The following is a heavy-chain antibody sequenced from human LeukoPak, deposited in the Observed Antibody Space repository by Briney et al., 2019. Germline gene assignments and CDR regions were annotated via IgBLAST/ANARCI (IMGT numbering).Heavy chain of an antibody. Sequence: GGSLRLSCAASGFTFSSYWMHWVRQAPGKGVVWVSRINRDGGSATYADSVKGRFTISRDNAKNTLYLQMNSLSAEDTAVYYCASASRSGYDDHWGQGTLVTVST. D-gene: IGHD3-3*01. V-gene: IGHV3-74*01. CDR2: INRDGGSA. CDR3: ASASRSGYDDH. CDR1: GFTFSSYW. J-gene: IGHJ4*02.